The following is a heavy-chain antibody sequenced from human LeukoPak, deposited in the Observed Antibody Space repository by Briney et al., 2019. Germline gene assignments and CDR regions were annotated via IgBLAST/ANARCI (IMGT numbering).Heavy chain of an antibody. CDR2: IRLRSGGT. J-gene: IGHJ4*02. CDR1: GYTFTDYY. Sequence: ASVKVSCKTYGYTFTDYYTHWVRQAPGQGLEWMGRIRLRSGGTNYAQKFQGRVTVTRDTSISTVYMELTRLRSDDTAVYYCRLVTMGDYWGQGTLVTVSS. V-gene: IGHV1-2*06. D-gene: IGHD4-23*01. CDR3: RLVTMGDY.